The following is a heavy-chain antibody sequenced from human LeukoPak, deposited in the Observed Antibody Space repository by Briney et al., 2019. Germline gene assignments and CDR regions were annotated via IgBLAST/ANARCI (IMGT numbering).Heavy chain of an antibody. CDR3: AKDSGLVRIYYYYGMDV. CDR2: ISYDGSNK. D-gene: IGHD3/OR15-3a*01. Sequence: GGSLRLSCAAPGFTFSSYGMHWVRQAPGKGLERVAVISYDGSNKYYADSVKGRFTISRDNSKSTLFLQMNSLRAEDTAVYYCAKDSGLVRIYYYYGMDVWGQGTTVTVSS. V-gene: IGHV3-30*18. CDR1: GFTFSSYG. J-gene: IGHJ6*02.